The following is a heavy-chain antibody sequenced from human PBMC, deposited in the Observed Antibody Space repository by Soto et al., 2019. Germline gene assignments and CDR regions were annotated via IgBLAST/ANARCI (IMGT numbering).Heavy chain of an antibody. CDR2: IYYSGST. Sequence: QVQLQESGPGLVKPSETLSLTCTVSGGSISSYYWSWIRQPPGKGLEWIGYIYYSGSTNYNPSLKSRVTISVDTSKNQFSLKLSSVTAADTAVYYCARDRIAAADKGFYYYYYGMDVWGQGTTVTVSS. D-gene: IGHD6-13*01. CDR1: GGSISSYY. V-gene: IGHV4-59*01. J-gene: IGHJ6*02. CDR3: ARDRIAAADKGFYYYYYGMDV.